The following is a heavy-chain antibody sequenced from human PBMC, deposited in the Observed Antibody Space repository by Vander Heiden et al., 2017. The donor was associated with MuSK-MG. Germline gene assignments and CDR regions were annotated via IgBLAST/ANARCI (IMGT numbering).Heavy chain of an antibody. J-gene: IGHJ4*02. CDR1: GGSFSGYY. D-gene: IGHD6-19*01. CDR3: ARGGQWLVPYYFDY. CDR2: INHSGST. Sequence: QVQLQQWGAGLLKPSETLSLTCAVYGGSFSGYYWSWIRQPPGKGLEWIGEINHSGSTNYNPALKSRVTISVDTSKNQFSLKLSSVTAADTAVYYSARGGQWLVPYYFDYWGQGTLVTVSS. V-gene: IGHV4-34*01.